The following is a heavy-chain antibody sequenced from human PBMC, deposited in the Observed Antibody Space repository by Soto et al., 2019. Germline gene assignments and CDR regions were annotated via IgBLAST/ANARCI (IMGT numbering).Heavy chain of an antibody. V-gene: IGHV1-69*13. CDR2: IIPIFGTA. CDR1: GGTFSSYA. J-gene: IGHJ6*02. CDR3: ARDLVVVAATPVYCYYGMDV. D-gene: IGHD2-15*01. Sequence: ASVKVSCKASGGTFSSYAISWVRQAPGQGLEWMGGIIPIFGTANYAQKFQGRVTITADESTSTAYMELSSLRSEDTAVYYCARDLVVVAATPVYCYYGMDVWGQGTTVTVSS.